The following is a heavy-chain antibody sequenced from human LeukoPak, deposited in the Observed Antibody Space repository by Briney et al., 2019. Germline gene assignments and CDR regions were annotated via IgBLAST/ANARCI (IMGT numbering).Heavy chain of an antibody. D-gene: IGHD3-10*01. J-gene: IGHJ4*02. CDR2: INHSGST. CDR1: GGSFSGYY. V-gene: IGHV4-34*01. CDR3: ARRVIWFGEFTY. Sequence: SETLSLTCAVYGGSFSGYYWSWIRQPPGKGLEWIGEINHSGSTNYNPSLKSRVTISVDTSKNQFSLKLSSVTATDTAVYYCARRVIWFGEFTYWGQGTLVTVSS.